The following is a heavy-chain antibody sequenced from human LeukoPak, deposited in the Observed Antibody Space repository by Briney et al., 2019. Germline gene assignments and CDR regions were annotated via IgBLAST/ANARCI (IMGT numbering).Heavy chain of an antibody. V-gene: IGHV3-7*01. Sequence: GGSLRLSCAVSGFTFSTYWMSCVRQAPGKGLEWVANIKQDGSEKYYVDSVKGRFTISRDNAKNSLYLQMNSLRAEDTAVYYCARHHYDSSGFQLFDYWGQGTLVTVSS. CDR1: GFTFSTYW. CDR3: ARHHYDSSGFQLFDY. D-gene: IGHD3-22*01. J-gene: IGHJ4*02. CDR2: IKQDGSEK.